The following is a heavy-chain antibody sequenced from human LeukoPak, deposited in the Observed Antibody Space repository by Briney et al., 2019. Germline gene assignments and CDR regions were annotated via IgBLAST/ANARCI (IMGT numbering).Heavy chain of an antibody. CDR2: VSSSSTYI. D-gene: IGHD4-11*01. Sequence: GGSLRLSCAASGFTFSSYTMNWVRQAPGKGLEWVSTVSSSSTYIYYADSVKGRFTISRDNAKNSLYLQVNSLRAEDTAVYYCARDSNPVYYYGLDVWGQGTTVTVSS. CDR1: GFTFSSYT. V-gene: IGHV3-21*01. CDR3: ARDSNPVYYYGLDV. J-gene: IGHJ6*02.